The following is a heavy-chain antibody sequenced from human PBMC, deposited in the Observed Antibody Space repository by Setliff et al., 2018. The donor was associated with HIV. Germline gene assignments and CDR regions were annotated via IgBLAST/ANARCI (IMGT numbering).Heavy chain of an antibody. V-gene: IGHV1-18*01. J-gene: IGHJ3*02. D-gene: IGHD2-15*01. CDR3: ARDDVGYCSGGSCYHLFDTFDI. Sequence: GASVKVSCKASGYSFTNYGISWVRQAPGQGLERMGWISSYNGNTNYALNLQGRVTMTTDTSTSTAYMELRSLRSDDTAVYYCARDDVGYCSGGSCYHLFDTFDIWGQGTVVTVSS. CDR2: ISSYNGNT. CDR1: GYSFTNYG.